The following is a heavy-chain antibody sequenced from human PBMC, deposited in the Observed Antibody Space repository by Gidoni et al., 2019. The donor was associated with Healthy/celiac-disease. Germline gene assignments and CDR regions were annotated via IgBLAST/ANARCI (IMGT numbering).Heavy chain of an antibody. CDR1: GFTFGSSA. J-gene: IGHJ4*02. CDR2: ISGIGGST. D-gene: IGHD1-7*01. Sequence: EVQLVESGGGLVQPGGSLRLSCADSGFTFGSSAMSWVRQAPGKGLEWGSAISGIGGSTYYADSVKGRFTISRDNSKNTLYLQMNSLRAEYTAVYYCAKDRRELLRHYYFDYWGQGTLVTVSS. CDR3: AKDRRELLRHYYFDY. V-gene: IGHV3-23*04.